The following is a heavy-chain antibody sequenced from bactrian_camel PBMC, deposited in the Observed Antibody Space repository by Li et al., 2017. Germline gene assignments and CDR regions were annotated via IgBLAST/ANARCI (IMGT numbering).Heavy chain of an antibody. J-gene: IGHJ4*01. CDR2: ISGNGRA. V-gene: IGHV3S55*01. CDR1: GRSNENYF. Sequence: HVQLVESGGGSVQAGGSLRLSCAISGRSNENYFLAWFRQPPGKEREGVASISGNGRASYADSVKGRFTASRDNTKKTLYLQMNDLKPEDTAVYSCAAWLEEGSAFMQESYKYWGQGTQVTVS. D-gene: IGHD1*01. CDR3: AAWLEEGSAFMQESYKY.